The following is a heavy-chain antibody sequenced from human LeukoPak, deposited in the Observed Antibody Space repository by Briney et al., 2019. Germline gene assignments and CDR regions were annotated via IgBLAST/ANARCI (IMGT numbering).Heavy chain of an antibody. Sequence: ASVKVSCKASGYTFTSYGISWVRQAPGQGLEWMGWISAYNGNTNYAQKLQGRVTMTTDTSTSTAYMELRSLRSDDTAVYYCARVPVGYDFWSGYYPSGEYYFDYWGQGTLVTVSS. J-gene: IGHJ4*02. CDR2: ISAYNGNT. V-gene: IGHV1-18*01. D-gene: IGHD3-3*01. CDR1: GYTFTSYG. CDR3: ARVPVGYDFWSGYYPSGEYYFDY.